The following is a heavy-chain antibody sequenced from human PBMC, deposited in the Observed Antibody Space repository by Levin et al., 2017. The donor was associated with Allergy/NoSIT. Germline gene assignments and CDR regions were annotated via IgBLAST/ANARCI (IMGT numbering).Heavy chain of an antibody. CDR1: GGSFGGYY. D-gene: IGHD4-17*01. Sequence: SETLSLTCAVYGGSFGGYYWSWIRQSPGKGLEWIGEISHRGFTTYNPSLESRVTMSVDTSRNQFSVRLNSVTAADTAMYYCAVFSLRYGAVDIWGQGTMVTVSS. CDR3: AVFSLRYGAVDI. CDR2: ISHRGFT. V-gene: IGHV4-34*01. J-gene: IGHJ3*02.